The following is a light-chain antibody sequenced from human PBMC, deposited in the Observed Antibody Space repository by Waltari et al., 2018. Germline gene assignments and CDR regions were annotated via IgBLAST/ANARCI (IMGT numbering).Light chain of an antibody. J-gene: IGLJ3*02. CDR2: EGS. V-gene: IGLV2-23*01. CDR1: SSDVGSYNL. CDR3: CSYAGSSTV. Sequence: QSALTQPASVSGSPGQSITISCTGTSSDVGSYNLVSWYQQHPGKAPKLMIYEGSKRPSGVSNRCAGSKSGNTASLTISGLQDEDEADYYCCSYAGSSTVFGGGTKLTVL.